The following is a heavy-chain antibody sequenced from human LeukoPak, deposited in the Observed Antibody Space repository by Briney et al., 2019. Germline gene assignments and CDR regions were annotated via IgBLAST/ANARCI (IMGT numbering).Heavy chain of an antibody. J-gene: IGHJ4*02. CDR1: GDSISSYY. Sequence: PSETLSLTCTVSGDSISSYYCDWIRQPPGKGLEWIGYIYYSGTTNYNPSLKSRVTISVDTSKYKFSLKLSSVTAADTAVYYCVRESYSRYFDYWGQGSLVTVSS. V-gene: IGHV4-59*01. D-gene: IGHD4-11*01. CDR3: VRESYSRYFDY. CDR2: IYYSGTT.